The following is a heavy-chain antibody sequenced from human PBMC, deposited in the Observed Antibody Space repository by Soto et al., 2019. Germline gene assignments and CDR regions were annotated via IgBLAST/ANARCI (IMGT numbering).Heavy chain of an antibody. Sequence: SSVKLSCKASGGPFSSYAISWVLQAPGQGLEWMGGIIPMFGTANYALKFQGRVTITADESTLTAYMELSSLRSEDTAVYYCERDRELLPYYYGMDVWGQGSTVTVPS. D-gene: IGHD2-15*01. CDR2: IIPMFGTA. J-gene: IGHJ6*02. CDR3: ERDRELLPYYYGMDV. V-gene: IGHV1-69*13. CDR1: GGPFSSYA.